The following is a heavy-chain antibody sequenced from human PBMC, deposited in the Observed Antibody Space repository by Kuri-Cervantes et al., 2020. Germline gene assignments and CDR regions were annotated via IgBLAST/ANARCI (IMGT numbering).Heavy chain of an antibody. CDR1: GFTFSSYA. CDR2: ISYDGSSK. J-gene: IGHJ4*02. V-gene: IGHV3-30-3*01. CDR3: ARLYCTNGVCFYYFDY. D-gene: IGHD2-8*01. Sequence: LSLTCAASGFTFSSYAMHWVRQAPGKGLEWVAVISYDGSSKYYADSVKGRFTISRDNAKNSLYLQVNSLRAEDTALYHCARLYCTNGVCFYYFDYWGQGTLVTVSS.